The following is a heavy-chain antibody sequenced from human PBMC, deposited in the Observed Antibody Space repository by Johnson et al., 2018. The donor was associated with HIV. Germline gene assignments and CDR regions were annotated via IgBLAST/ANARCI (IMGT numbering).Heavy chain of an antibody. CDR3: ARDPEIVVVIEHDAFDI. Sequence: QVQLVESGGGLVQPGRSLKLSCAASGFTFSSYAMHWVRQAPGKGLEWVAVISYDGSNKYYADSVKGRFTISRDNSKNTLYLQMNSLRAEDTAVYYCARDPEIVVVIEHDAFDIWGQGTMVTVSS. D-gene: IGHD3-22*01. CDR2: ISYDGSNK. CDR1: GFTFSSYA. V-gene: IGHV3-30*04. J-gene: IGHJ3*02.